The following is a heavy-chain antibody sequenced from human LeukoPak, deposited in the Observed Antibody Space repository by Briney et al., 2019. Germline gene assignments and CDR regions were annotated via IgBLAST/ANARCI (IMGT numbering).Heavy chain of an antibody. CDR3: ASLLNDRWLQPEAKGDALDI. CDR2: IHPGDSDT. V-gene: IGHV5-51*01. D-gene: IGHD5-24*01. Sequence: PGESLKISCKGSGYSFTSYWIGWVRQMPGKGLEWMGIIHPGDSDTRYSPSFQGQVTISADKSISTAYLQWSSLKASDTAMYYCASLLNDRWLQPEAKGDALDIWGQGTIVTVSS. J-gene: IGHJ3*02. CDR1: GYSFTSYW.